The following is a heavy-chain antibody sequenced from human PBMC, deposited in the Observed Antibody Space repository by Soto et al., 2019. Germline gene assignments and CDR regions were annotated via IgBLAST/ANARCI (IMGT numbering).Heavy chain of an antibody. V-gene: IGHV4-61*01. J-gene: IGHJ4*02. CDR3: ARARNRYFGY. CDR1: GGTMTTCSYF. CDR2: VFRSGSV. D-gene: IGHD1-1*01. Sequence: PSGTLDLTCKASGGTMTTCSYFWSWIRQPPGKGLEWIGYVFRSGSVNYSPSFKSRVTISIDTSKNQFSLMLKSVTAADTAVYFCARARNRYFGYWGQGALGTVSS.